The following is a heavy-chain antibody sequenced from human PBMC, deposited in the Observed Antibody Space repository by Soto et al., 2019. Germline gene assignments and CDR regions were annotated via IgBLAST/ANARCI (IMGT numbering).Heavy chain of an antibody. Sequence: ASVKVSFKASGNTFTSYDINWLRQATGHGLEWMGWINPNSGNIGYAQKFQGRVTMTRDTAIRTAYMEVSRLRSDDTAVYYCARGRASGSYYLLDYWGQGTLVTVS. V-gene: IGHV1-8*01. CDR2: INPNSGNI. D-gene: IGHD3-10*01. CDR1: GNTFTSYD. CDR3: ARGRASGSYYLLDY. J-gene: IGHJ4*02.